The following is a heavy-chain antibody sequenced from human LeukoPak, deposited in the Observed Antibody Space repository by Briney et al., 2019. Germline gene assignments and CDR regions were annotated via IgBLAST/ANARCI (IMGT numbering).Heavy chain of an antibody. V-gene: IGHV4-39*07. CDR1: GGSISSSSYY. Sequence: SETLSLTCTVSGGSISSSSYYWGWIRQPPGKGLEWIGSIYYSGSTYYNPSLKSRVTISVDTSKNQFSLKLSSVTAADTAVYYCARIKGSSSGWYGNYFDFWGQGTLVTVSS. CDR2: IYYSGST. CDR3: ARIKGSSSGWYGNYFDF. D-gene: IGHD6-19*01. J-gene: IGHJ4*02.